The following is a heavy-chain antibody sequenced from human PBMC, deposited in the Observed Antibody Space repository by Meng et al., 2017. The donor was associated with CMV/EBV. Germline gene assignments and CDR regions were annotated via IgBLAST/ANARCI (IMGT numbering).Heavy chain of an antibody. CDR1: GFTFSSYA. Sequence: GESLKISCAASGFTFSSYAMHWVRQAPGEGLEWVAVISYDGSNKYYADSVKGRFTISRDNSKNTLYLQMNSLRAEDTAVYYCARDRILVPSAYYGMDVWGQGTTVTVSS. CDR3: ARDRILVPSAYYGMDV. V-gene: IGHV3-30*04. J-gene: IGHJ6*02. CDR2: ISYDGSNK. D-gene: IGHD2-2*01.